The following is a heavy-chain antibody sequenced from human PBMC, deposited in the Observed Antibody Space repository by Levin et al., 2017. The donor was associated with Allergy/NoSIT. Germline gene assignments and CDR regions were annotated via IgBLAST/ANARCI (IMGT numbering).Heavy chain of an antibody. D-gene: IGHD6-19*01. CDR2: VYYSGTT. CDR3: ARDNSRRGYTSGWYWGGYYYHGMDV. J-gene: IGHJ6*02. Sequence: PSETLSLTCTVSGGSISSYHWSWIRQPPGKGLEWIGYVYYSGTTKYNPSLKSRVTISADTSKNQFSLNLSSVTAADTAVYYCARDNSRRGYTSGWYWGGYYYHGMDVWGQGTTVTVSS. CDR1: GGSISSYH. V-gene: IGHV4-59*01.